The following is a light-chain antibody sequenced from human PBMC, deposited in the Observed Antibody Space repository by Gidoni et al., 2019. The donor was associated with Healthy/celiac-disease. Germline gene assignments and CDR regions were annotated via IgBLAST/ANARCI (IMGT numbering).Light chain of an antibody. CDR1: KLGDKY. V-gene: IGLV3-1*01. CDR2: QDS. Sequence: SYELTQPPSVSVSPGQTASITCSGDKLGDKYAYWYQQKPGQSPVLVIYQDSKRPSGIPERFSGSNSGNTATLTISGTQAMDEADYYCQAWDSSTAYVFGGGTKLTVL. J-gene: IGLJ3*02. CDR3: QAWDSSTAYV.